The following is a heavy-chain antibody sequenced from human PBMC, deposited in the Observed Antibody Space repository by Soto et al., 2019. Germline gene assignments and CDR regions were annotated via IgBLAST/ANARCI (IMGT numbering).Heavy chain of an antibody. CDR3: ARQDIAAAGPYYYYGMDV. CDR2: IYPGDSDT. Sequence: GESLKISCKGSGYSFTSYWIGWVRQMPGKGLEWMGIIYPGDSDTRYSPSFQGQVTISADKSISTAYLQWSSLKASDTAMYYCARQDIAAAGPYYYYGMDVWGQGTTVTVS. V-gene: IGHV5-51*01. J-gene: IGHJ6*02. CDR1: GYSFTSYW. D-gene: IGHD6-13*01.